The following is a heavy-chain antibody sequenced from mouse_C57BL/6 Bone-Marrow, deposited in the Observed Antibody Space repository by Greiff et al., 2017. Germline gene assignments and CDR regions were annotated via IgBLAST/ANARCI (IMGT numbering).Heavy chain of an antibody. D-gene: IGHD1-1*01. CDR1: GYTFTDHT. CDR3: ARRGYYYGSEAMDY. V-gene: IGHV1-78*01. Sequence: QVQLQESDAELVKPGASVKISCKVSGYTFTDHTIHWMKQRPEQGLEWIGYIYPRDGSTKYNEKFKGKATLTADKSSSTAYIQLNSLTSEDSAVYFCARRGYYYGSEAMDYWGQGTSVTVSS. CDR2: IYPRDGST. J-gene: IGHJ4*01.